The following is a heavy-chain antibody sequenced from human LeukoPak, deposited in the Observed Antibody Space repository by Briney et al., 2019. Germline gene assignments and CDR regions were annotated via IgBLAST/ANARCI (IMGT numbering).Heavy chain of an antibody. CDR3: ARSRLRYFDWLPTSFDY. CDR2: ISSSSSTI. CDR1: GVTFSGYS. J-gene: IGHJ4*02. Sequence: GVSLRLSCAASGVTFSGYSMNWVRQAPGKGLEWVSYISSSSSTIYYADSVKGRFTISRDNAKNSLYLQMNSLRAEDTAVYYCARSRLRYFDWLPTSFDYWGQGTLVTVSS. V-gene: IGHV3-48*01. D-gene: IGHD3-9*01.